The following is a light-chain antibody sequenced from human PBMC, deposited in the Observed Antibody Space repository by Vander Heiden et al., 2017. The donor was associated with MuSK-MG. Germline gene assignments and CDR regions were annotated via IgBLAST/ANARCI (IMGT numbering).Light chain of an antibody. Sequence: ETVLTQSPGTLSLSPGERATLSCRTSQSVSSNSLAWFQQRSAQAPRLLIYAASSRATGIPDRFSGSGSGTDFTLTISRLEPEDFAVYYCQQDGSSLETFGGGTKVEIK. CDR1: QSVSSNS. J-gene: IGKJ4*01. CDR3: QQDGSSLET. CDR2: AAS. V-gene: IGKV3-20*01.